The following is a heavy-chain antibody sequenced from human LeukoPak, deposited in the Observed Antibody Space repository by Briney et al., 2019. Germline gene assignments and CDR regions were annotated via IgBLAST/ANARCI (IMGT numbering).Heavy chain of an antibody. Sequence: SETLSLTCTVSGGSISSSSYYWGWIRQPPGKGLEWIGSIYYSGSTYYNPSLKSRVTISVDTSKNQFSLKLSSVTAADTAVYYCARGRRDTAMVFGDYWGQGTLVTVSS. V-gene: IGHV4-39*07. CDR3: ARGRRDTAMVFGDY. D-gene: IGHD5-18*01. CDR1: GGSISSSSYY. J-gene: IGHJ4*02. CDR2: IYYSGST.